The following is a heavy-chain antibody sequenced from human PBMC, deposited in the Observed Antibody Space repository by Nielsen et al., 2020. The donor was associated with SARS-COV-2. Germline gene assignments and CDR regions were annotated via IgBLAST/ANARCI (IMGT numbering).Heavy chain of an antibody. CDR1: GFSFDYYA. D-gene: IGHD3-3*01. CDR3: AARYYDFSDYYYGMDV. CDR2: ISWNSGSI. Sequence: SLKISCEASGFSFDYYAMHWVRQAPGKGLEWVSGISWNSGSIGYADSVKGRFTISRDNAKNSLYLQMNSLRAEDTALYYCAARYYDFSDYYYGMDVWGQGTTVTVSS. V-gene: IGHV3-9*01. J-gene: IGHJ6*02.